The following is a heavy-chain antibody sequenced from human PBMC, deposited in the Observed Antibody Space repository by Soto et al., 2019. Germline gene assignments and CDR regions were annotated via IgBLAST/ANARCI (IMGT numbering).Heavy chain of an antibody. J-gene: IGHJ6*03. Sequence: ASVKVSCKASGYTFTSYDINWVRQATGQGLEWMGWMNPNSGNTGYAQKFQGRVTMTRNTSISTAYMELSSLRSEDTAVYYCARGKNYDFWSGYWANDYYYYYMDVWGKGTTVTVSS. CDR3: ARGKNYDFWSGYWANDYYYYYMDV. CDR1: GYTFTSYD. CDR2: MNPNSGNT. D-gene: IGHD3-3*01. V-gene: IGHV1-8*01.